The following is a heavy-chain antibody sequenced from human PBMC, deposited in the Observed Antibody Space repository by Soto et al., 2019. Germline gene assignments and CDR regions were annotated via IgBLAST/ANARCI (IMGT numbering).Heavy chain of an antibody. CDR3: ARRYGLSAFDI. Sequence: SETLSLTCTVSGGSISSYYWSWIRQPPGKGLEWIGDIYYSGSTNYNPSLKSRVTISVDTSKNQFSLKLSSVTAADTAVYFCARRYGLSAFDIWGQGTMVTDSS. CDR2: IYYSGST. V-gene: IGHV4-59*08. D-gene: IGHD3-10*01. J-gene: IGHJ3*02. CDR1: GGSISSYY.